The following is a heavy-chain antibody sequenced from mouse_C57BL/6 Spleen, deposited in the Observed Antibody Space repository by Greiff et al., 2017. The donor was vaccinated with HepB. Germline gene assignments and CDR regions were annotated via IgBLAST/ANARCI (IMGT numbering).Heavy chain of an antibody. Sequence: EVQLQQSGAELVRPGASVKLSCTASGFNIKDDYMHWVKQRPEQGLEWIGWIDPENGDTEYASKFQGKATITADTSSNTAYLQLSSLTSEDTAVYYCTTSAGHYVGYFDVWGTGTTVTVSS. CDR2: IDPENGDT. CDR1: GFNIKDDY. V-gene: IGHV14-4*01. J-gene: IGHJ1*03. CDR3: TTSAGHYVGYFDV. D-gene: IGHD1-1*01.